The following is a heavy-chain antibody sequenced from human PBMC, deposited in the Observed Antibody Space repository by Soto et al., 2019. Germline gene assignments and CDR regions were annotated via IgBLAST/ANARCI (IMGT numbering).Heavy chain of an antibody. D-gene: IGHD2-15*01. Sequence: EVHLVESGGGWVQPVGSLRLSGAASGFTVSSKYMSWFRQAPGKGLEWVSLIQSGGPTYYAYSVKGRFTISRDTSENTLQLQMDSLRAEYTAVSYCARDDGRCDGGRCYGVPFDVCGKGTTVTVSS. V-gene: IGHV3-66*01. J-gene: IGHJ6*04. CDR3: ARDDGRCDGGRCYGVPFDV. CDR1: GFTVSSKY. CDR2: IQSGGPT.